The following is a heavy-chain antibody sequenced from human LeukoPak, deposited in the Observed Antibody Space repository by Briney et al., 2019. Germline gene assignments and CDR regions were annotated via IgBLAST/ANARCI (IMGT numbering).Heavy chain of an antibody. V-gene: IGHV4-34*01. CDR2: INHSGTT. CDR1: GGSFSGYY. Sequence: SETLSLTCAVYGGSFSGYYWSWIRQPPGQGLEWIGEINHSGTTNYNPSPTSRVTISGDTSQKPFPLKVTSVTAADTALYYCARSLIRGAPGHYYYGMDVWGQGTPVTVS. D-gene: IGHD3-10*01. J-gene: IGHJ6*02. CDR3: ARSLIRGAPGHYYYGMDV.